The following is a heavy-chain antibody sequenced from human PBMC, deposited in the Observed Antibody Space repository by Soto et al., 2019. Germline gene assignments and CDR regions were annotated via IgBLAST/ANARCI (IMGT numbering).Heavy chain of an antibody. CDR3: ARFEDSSDAFDI. D-gene: IGHD3-22*01. Sequence: GGSVRLSCAASGFTFSSYAMHWVRQAPGKGLEWVAVISYDGSNKYYADSVKGRFTISRDNSKNTLYLQMNSLRAEDTAVYYCARFEDSSDAFDIWGQGTMVTVSS. V-gene: IGHV3-30-3*01. CDR2: ISYDGSNK. CDR1: GFTFSSYA. J-gene: IGHJ3*02.